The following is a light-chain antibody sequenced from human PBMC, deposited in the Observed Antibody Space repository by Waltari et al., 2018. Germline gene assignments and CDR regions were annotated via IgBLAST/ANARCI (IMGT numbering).Light chain of an antibody. CDR2: EDT. CDR3: YSSDSTGLRV. V-gene: IGLV3-10*01. Sequence: SSELTQPPSVSVSPGQTARTTCSGPECPRKYAYWFQQKSGPAPLLVIYEDTKRPSGIPERFSGSSSGTVATLTISGAQVDDEADYYCYSSDSTGLRVFGGGTTVVVL. J-gene: IGLJ1*01. CDR1: ECPRKY.